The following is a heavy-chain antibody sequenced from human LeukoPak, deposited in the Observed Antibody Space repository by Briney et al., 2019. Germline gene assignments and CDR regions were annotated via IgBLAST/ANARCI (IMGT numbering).Heavy chain of an antibody. D-gene: IGHD5-18*01. J-gene: IGHJ3*02. CDR3: ARDNKTARWAFDI. CDR2: IYSGGST. Sequence: GSLRLSCAASGFTVSSNYMSWVRQAPGKGLEWVSVIYSGGSTYYADSVKGRFTISRDNSKNTLYLQMNSLRAGDTAVYYCARDNKTARWAFDIWGQGTMVTVSS. CDR1: GFTVSSNY. V-gene: IGHV3-53*01.